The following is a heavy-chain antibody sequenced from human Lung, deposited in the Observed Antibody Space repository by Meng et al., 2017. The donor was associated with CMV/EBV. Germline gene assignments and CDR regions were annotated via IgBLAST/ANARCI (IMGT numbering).Heavy chain of an antibody. CDR3: ARVGERAMVYYFDY. J-gene: IGHJ4*02. CDR1: GYTFTGYY. CDR2: INPNSGGT. Sequence: SVKVSCXASGYTFTGYYMHWVRQAPGQGLEWMGWINPNSGGTNYAQKFQGRVTMTRDTSISIAYMELSRLRSDDTAVYYCARVGERAMVYYFDYWGQGTRVTVSS. V-gene: IGHV1-2*02. D-gene: IGHD5-18*01.